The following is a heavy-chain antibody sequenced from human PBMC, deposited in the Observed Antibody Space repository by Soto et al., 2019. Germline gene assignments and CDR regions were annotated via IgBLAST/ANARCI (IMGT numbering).Heavy chain of an antibody. J-gene: IGHJ4*02. CDR3: ARIGADYYDSSGYPTLLDY. CDR1: GYSFTSYW. D-gene: IGHD3-22*01. V-gene: IGHV5-51*01. CDR2: IYPGDSDT. Sequence: PGESLKISCKGSGYSFTSYWIGWVRQMPGKGLEWMGIIYPGDSDTRYSPSFQGQVTISADKSISTAYLQWSSLKASDTAMFYCARIGADYYDSSGYPTLLDYRGQGTLVTVSS.